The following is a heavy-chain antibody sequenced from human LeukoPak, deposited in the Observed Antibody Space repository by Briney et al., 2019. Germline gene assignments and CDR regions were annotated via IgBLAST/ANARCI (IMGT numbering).Heavy chain of an antibody. CDR1: GGSISSINW. Sequence: SETLSLTCAVSGGSISSINWWSWVRQPPGKGLGWIGDIYHSGSTNYNPSLKSRVTMSVDKSKNQFSLRLTSVTAADTAVYYCARGYSYGLGYYFDYWGQGTLVTVSS. CDR2: IYHSGST. J-gene: IGHJ4*02. D-gene: IGHD5-18*01. CDR3: ARGYSYGLGYYFDY. V-gene: IGHV4-4*02.